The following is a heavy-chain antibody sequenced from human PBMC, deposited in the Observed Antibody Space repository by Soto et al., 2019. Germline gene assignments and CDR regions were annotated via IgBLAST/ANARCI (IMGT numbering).Heavy chain of an antibody. D-gene: IGHD2-2*01. V-gene: IGHV4-59*01. CDR1: GGSISSYY. Sequence: SETLSLTCTVSGGSISSYYWSWIRQPPGKGLEWIGYIYDSVSTSYNPSLKSRVTISVDTSKNQFSLKLSSVTAADTAVYYCARDRYQLPYYYGMDVWGQGTTVTVSS. CDR3: ARDRYQLPYYYGMDV. CDR2: IYDSVST. J-gene: IGHJ6*02.